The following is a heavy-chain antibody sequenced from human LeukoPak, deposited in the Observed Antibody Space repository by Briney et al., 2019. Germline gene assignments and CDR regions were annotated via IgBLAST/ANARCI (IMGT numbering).Heavy chain of an antibody. V-gene: IGHV1-18*01. Sequence: ASVKVSCKASGYTFTSYDISWVRQAPGQGLEWMGWISAYNGNTNYAQKLQGRVTMTTDTSTSTAYMELRSLRSDDTAVYYCARSYCSGGSCYSDWFDPWGQGTLVTVSS. J-gene: IGHJ5*02. CDR2: ISAYNGNT. CDR1: GYTFTSYD. CDR3: ARSYCSGGSCYSDWFDP. D-gene: IGHD2-15*01.